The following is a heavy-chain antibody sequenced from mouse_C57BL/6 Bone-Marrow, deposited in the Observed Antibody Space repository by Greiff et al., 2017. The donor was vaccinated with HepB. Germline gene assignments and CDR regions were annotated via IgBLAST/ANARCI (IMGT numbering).Heavy chain of an antibody. CDR3: ARKGRWSLLAMDY. D-gene: IGHD2-3*01. CDR1: GYTFTDYY. CDR2: INPNNGGT. V-gene: IGHV1-26*01. Sequence: EVQLQQSGPELVKPGASVKISCKASGYTFTDYYMNWVKQSHGKSLEWIGDINPNNGGTSYNQKFKGKATLTVDKSSSTAYMELRSLTSEDSADYYCARKGRWSLLAMDYWGQGTSVTVSS. J-gene: IGHJ4*01.